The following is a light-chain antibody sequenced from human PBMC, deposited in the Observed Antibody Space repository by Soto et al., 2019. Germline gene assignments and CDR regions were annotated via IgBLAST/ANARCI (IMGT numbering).Light chain of an antibody. CDR1: QSVGSN. V-gene: IGKV3-15*01. CDR2: GAS. CDR3: QHYNNWPRYT. Sequence: EIVVTQSPATLSLSPGERATLSCRASQSVGSNLAWYQQKPGQAPRLLIYGASTRAGGIPARFSAFGSGTEFTLIISSLQSEDFAVYYCQHYNNWPRYTFGQGTKLEIK. J-gene: IGKJ2*01.